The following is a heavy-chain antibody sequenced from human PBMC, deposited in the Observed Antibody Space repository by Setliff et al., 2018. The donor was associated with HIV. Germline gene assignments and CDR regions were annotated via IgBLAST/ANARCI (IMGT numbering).Heavy chain of an antibody. V-gene: IGHV4-39*01. CDR2: VYHSGGT. CDR1: GGSISSFSHY. D-gene: IGHD6-19*01. J-gene: IGHJ4*02. Sequence: SETLSLTCTVSGGSISSFSHYWAWIRQSPGKGLEWIGNVYHSGGTDYNPSLRSRVTISVDTSTNQFSLNLASVTAADTAVYYCTRRFEKWLAFDYWGQGTLVTVSS. CDR3: TRRFEKWLAFDY.